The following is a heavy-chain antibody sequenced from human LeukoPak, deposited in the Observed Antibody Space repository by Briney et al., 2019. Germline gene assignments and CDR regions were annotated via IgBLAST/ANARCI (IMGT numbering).Heavy chain of an antibody. J-gene: IGHJ2*01. CDR3: ARTRITMIVPQTHWYFDL. D-gene: IGHD3-22*01. CDR2: INHSGST. V-gene: IGHV4-34*01. CDR1: SGSINGYY. Sequence: SETLSLTCTVSSGSINGYYWSWIRQPPGKGLEWIGEINHSGSTNYNPSLKSRVTISVDTSKNQFSLKLSSVTAADTAVYYCARTRITMIVPQTHWYFDLWGRGTLVTVSS.